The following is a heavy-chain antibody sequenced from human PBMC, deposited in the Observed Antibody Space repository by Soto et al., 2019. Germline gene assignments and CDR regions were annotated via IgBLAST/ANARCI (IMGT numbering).Heavy chain of an antibody. J-gene: IGHJ5*02. CDR1: GYTFSAHY. CDR3: ARGTGSSWFDL. V-gene: IGHV1-2*02. CDR2: INSRNGDT. Sequence: ASVKVSCKASGYTFSAHYIHWVRQAPGQGLQWMGWINSRNGDTKYARDFQGSVTLTRDTSINTAYMELRSQTSDDTAIYYCARGTGSSWFDLWGRGTLVTVSS. D-gene: IGHD3-10*01.